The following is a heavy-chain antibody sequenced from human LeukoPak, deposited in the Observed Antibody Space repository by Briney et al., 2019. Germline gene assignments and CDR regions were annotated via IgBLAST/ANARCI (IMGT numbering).Heavy chain of an antibody. V-gene: IGHV4-34*01. J-gene: IGHJ4*02. CDR3: ARGRGDYDSSGYYYISRYYFDY. Sequence: PSETLSLTCAVYGGSFSGYYWSWIRQPPGKGLEWIGEINHSGSTNYNPSLKSRVTISVDTSKNQFSLKLSSVTAADTAVYYCARGRGDYDSSGYYYISRYYFDYWGQGTLVTVSS. CDR1: GGSFSGYY. CDR2: INHSGST. D-gene: IGHD3-22*01.